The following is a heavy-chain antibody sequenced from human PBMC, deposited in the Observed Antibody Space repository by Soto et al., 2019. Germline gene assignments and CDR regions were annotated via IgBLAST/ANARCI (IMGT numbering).Heavy chain of an antibody. CDR2: ISYDGSNK. J-gene: IGHJ6*02. Sequence: QVQLVESGGGVVQPGRSLRLSCAASGFTFSSYGMHWVRQAPGKGLEWVAVISYDGSNKYYADSVKGRFTISRDNSKNTLYLQMNSLRAEDTAVYYCAKLYCSGGSCPSYYYYGMDVWGQATTVTVSS. CDR3: AKLYCSGGSCPSYYYYGMDV. CDR1: GFTFSSYG. V-gene: IGHV3-30*18. D-gene: IGHD2-15*01.